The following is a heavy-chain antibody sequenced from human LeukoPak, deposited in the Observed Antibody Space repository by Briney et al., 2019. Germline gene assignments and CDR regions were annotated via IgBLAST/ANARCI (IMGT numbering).Heavy chain of an antibody. J-gene: IGHJ4*02. Sequence: GESLRISCNGSGYSFTSNWISWVRQMPGKGLEWMGRIDPSDSHINYSPSFQGHVTISVDKSISTAYLQWSSLRASDTAMYYCARSGMWFSTNDWGQGTLVTVSS. D-gene: IGHD2-21*01. CDR3: ARSGMWFSTND. CDR2: IDPSDSHI. V-gene: IGHV5-10-1*01. CDR1: GYSFTSNW.